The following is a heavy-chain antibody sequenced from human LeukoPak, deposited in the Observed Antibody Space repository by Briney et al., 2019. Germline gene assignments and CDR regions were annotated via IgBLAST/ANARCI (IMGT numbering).Heavy chain of an antibody. CDR1: GFTFSSYG. CDR3: ATYYYDSSGYFSSAFDI. CDR2: ISSSSSYI. J-gene: IGHJ3*02. D-gene: IGHD3-22*01. Sequence: GRSLRLSCAASGFTFSSYGMHWVRQAPGKGLEWVSSISSSSSYIYYADSVKGRFTISRDNAKNSLYLQMNSLRAEDTAVYYCATYYYDSSGYFSSAFDIWGQGTMVTVSS. V-gene: IGHV3-21*01.